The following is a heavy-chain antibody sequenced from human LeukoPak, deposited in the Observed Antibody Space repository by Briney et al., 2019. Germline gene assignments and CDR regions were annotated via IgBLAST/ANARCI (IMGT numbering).Heavy chain of an antibody. CDR3: ARVRNSGYSGYDFGNYYYYGMDV. CDR2: INPSGGST. D-gene: IGHD5-12*01. CDR1: GYTFTSYY. J-gene: IGHJ6*02. V-gene: IGHV1-46*01. Sequence: GASVKVSCKASGYTFTSYYMHWVRRAPGQGLEWMGIINPSGGSTSYAQKFQGRVTMTRDTSTSTVYMELSSLRSEDTAVYYCARVRNSGYSGYDFGNYYYYGMDVWGQGTTVTVSS.